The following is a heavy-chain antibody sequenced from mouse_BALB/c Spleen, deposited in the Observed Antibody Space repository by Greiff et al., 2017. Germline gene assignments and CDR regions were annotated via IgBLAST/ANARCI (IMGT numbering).Heavy chain of an antibody. V-gene: IGHV1-9*01. Sequence: QVQLKESGAELMKPGASVKISCKATGYTFSSYWIEWVKQRPGHGLEWIGEILPGSGSTNYNEKFKGKATFTADTSSNTAYMQLSSLTSEDSAVYDCARGTARATTWFADWGQGTLVTVSA. CDR2: ILPGSGST. D-gene: IGHD3-1*01. CDR1: GYTFSSYW. CDR3: ARGTARATTWFAD. J-gene: IGHJ3*01.